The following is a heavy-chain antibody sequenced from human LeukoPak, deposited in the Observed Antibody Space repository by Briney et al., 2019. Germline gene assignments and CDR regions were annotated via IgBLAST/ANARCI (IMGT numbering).Heavy chain of an antibody. V-gene: IGHV3-30*04. CDR3: AKHPGDFTGIVHYYYMDV. D-gene: IGHD6-6*01. J-gene: IGHJ6*03. CDR2: ISYDGSNK. CDR1: GFTFSSYA. Sequence: GGSLRLSCAASGFTFSSYAMHWVRQAPGKGLEGVAVISYDGSNKYYADSVKGRFTISRDNSKNTLYLQMNSLTAEDTAVYYCAKHPGDFTGIVHYYYMDVWGTGTTVTVSS.